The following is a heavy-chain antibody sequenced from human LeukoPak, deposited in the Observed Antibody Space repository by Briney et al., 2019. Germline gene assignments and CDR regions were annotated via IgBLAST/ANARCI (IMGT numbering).Heavy chain of an antibody. Sequence: ASVKVSCKASGYTFTSYAMHWVRQAPGQRLEWMGWINAGNGNTKYSQKFQGRVTITRDTSASTAYMELSSLRSEDTAVYYCARGQGGLAGGFDYWGQGTLVTVSS. CDR1: GYTFTSYA. CDR2: INAGNGNT. J-gene: IGHJ4*02. CDR3: ARGQGGLAGGFDY. D-gene: IGHD3-10*01. V-gene: IGHV1-3*01.